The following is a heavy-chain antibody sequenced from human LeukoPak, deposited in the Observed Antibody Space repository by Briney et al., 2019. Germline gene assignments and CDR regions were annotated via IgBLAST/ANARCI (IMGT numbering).Heavy chain of an antibody. CDR3: ARVSGRLERQSDLDY. CDR1: GFTFASYS. CDR2: ISGDSTYI. J-gene: IGHJ4*02. V-gene: IGHV3-21*01. Sequence: PGGSLRLSCAAFGFTFASYSMNWVRQAPGKGLEWVSSISGDSTYIYNAGSVKGRFTISRDNAQASLYLQMISLRADDTAVYYCARVSGRLERQSDLDYWGRGTLVIVSS. D-gene: IGHD1-1*01.